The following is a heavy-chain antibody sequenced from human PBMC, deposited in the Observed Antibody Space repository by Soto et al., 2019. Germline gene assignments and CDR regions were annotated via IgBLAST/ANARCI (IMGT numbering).Heavy chain of an antibody. CDR2: ISYDGRNN. Sequence: QEQLVESGGGVVQPGRSLRLSCTASGFTFRSHAMHWVRQAPGKGLEWVAVISYDGRNNYYADSVKGRFTISRDKSKNTLYLQVNSLTTEDTAVYYCARDRARDILAISLAATAYFDSWGQGTLVTVSS. CDR3: ARDRARDILAISLAATAYFDS. V-gene: IGHV3-30*01. D-gene: IGHD2-15*01. CDR1: GFTFRSHA. J-gene: IGHJ4*02.